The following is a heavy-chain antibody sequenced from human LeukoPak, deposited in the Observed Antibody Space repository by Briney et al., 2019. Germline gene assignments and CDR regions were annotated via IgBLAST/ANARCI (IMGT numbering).Heavy chain of an antibody. J-gene: IGHJ4*02. D-gene: IGHD4-17*01. V-gene: IGHV3-30-3*01. CDR2: ISYDGSNK. Sequence: GGSLRLSCAASGFTFSSYAMHWVRQAPGKGLEWVAVISYDGSNKYYADSVKGRFTISRDNAKNTLYLQMNSLRAEDTAVYYCARTHATAIHYDYWGQGTLVTVSS. CDR1: GFTFSSYA. CDR3: ARTHATAIHYDY.